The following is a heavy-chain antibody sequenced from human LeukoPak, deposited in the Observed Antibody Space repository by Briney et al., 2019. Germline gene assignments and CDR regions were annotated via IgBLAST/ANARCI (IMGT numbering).Heavy chain of an antibody. J-gene: IGHJ4*02. CDR3: AKAPVSTCSGAYCYPFDY. Sequence: GGSLRLSCAVSGFTLSSYAMSWVRQGPGKGLECVSAISVSGNTYHADSVKGRFTTSRDSSKNTLYLQMNSLRAGDAAVYYCAKAPVSTCSGAYCYPFDYWSQGTLVTVSS. D-gene: IGHD2-15*01. CDR2: ISVSGNT. V-gene: IGHV3-23*01. CDR1: GFTLSSYA.